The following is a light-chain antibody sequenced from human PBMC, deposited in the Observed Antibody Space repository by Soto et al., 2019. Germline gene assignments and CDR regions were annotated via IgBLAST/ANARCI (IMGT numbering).Light chain of an antibody. J-gene: IGKJ1*01. CDR3: QQSYSTPT. Sequence: DIQMTRSPSSLCAAVGERVAITCRPSQSITSYLNWHQQKPGKAHKLLIYAASSLQSRVASRFSGSGSGTDFTLTISSLQPEEFSTYYWQQSYSTPTFGQGTKVDSK. CDR2: AAS. CDR1: QSITSY. V-gene: IGKV1-39*01.